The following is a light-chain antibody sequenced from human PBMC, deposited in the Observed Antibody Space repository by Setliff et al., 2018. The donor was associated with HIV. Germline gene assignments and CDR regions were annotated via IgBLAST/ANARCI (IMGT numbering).Light chain of an antibody. J-gene: IGLJ2*01. CDR1: SSDIGNYKR. CDR2: EVS. Sequence: QSVLTQPPSVSGSPGQSVTISCTGTSSDIGNYKRVSWYQQPPGTAPTLIIYEVSNRPSGVPDRFSGSKSANTASLTISGLQAEDEAHYYCSSYSSSSTLVFGGGTKVTVL. V-gene: IGLV2-18*02. CDR3: SSYSSSSTLV.